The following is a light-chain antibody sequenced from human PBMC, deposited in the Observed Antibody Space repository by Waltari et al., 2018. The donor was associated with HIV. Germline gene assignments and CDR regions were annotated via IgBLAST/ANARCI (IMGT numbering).Light chain of an antibody. V-gene: IGKV3-20*01. CDR3: HQYVASPWT. J-gene: IGKJ1*01. CDR2: GTA. Sequence: EIVLTQSPGTLSLSPGDSTTLSCRASQTIGSRYVAWYQQTPGQAPRLLIYGTANRATGIPDRFSGSGSWADFTLTISRLAPEDFAVYYCHQYVASPWTFGQGTKVEIK. CDR1: QTIGSRY.